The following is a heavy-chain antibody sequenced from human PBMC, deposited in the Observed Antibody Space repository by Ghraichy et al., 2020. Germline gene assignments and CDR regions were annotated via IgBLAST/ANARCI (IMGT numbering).Heavy chain of an antibody. D-gene: IGHD6-13*01. CDR3: ARIAYSSSWYLDY. CDR2: IYHSGST. CDR1: GGSISSSNW. V-gene: IGHV4-4*02. Sequence: SETLSLTCAVSGGSISSSNWWSWVRQPPGKGLQWIGEIYHSGSTNYNPSLKSRVTISVEKSKNQFSLKQRSVTTADTAVYYCARIAYSSSWYLDYWGQGTLVTVSS. J-gene: IGHJ4*02.